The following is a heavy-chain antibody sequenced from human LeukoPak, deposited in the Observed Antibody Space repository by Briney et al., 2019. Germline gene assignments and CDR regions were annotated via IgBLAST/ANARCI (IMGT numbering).Heavy chain of an antibody. CDR3: ARDWPKGALDY. CDR1: GFTYISYT. CDR2: IWYDGSNE. V-gene: IGHV3-33*08. Sequence: PGGSLRLSCTASGFTYISYTMHWVRQAPGKGLEWVAVIWYDGSNEYYADSVKGRFTISRDNSKNTLYLQMNSLRAEDTAIYYCARDWPKGALDYWSQGTLVTVSS. J-gene: IGHJ4*02. D-gene: IGHD4/OR15-4a*01.